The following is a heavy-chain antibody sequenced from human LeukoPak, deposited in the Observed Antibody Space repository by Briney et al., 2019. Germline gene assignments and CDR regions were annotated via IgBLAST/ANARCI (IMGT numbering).Heavy chain of an antibody. D-gene: IGHD3-9*01. Sequence: PSETLSLTCTVSGASINSYYWSWIRQSPGRGLEWIGYIYYSGSTKYNPSLKSRVTIAVDTSKNQFSLNLTSVTAADTAVYYCARAPGFLTGYYNPPDRSKQFDYWGQGTLVTVSS. CDR3: ARAPGFLTGYYNPPDRSKQFDY. V-gene: IGHV4-59*01. J-gene: IGHJ4*02. CDR2: IYYSGST. CDR1: GASINSYY.